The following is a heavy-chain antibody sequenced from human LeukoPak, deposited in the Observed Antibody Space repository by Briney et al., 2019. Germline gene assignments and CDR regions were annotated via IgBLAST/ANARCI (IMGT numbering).Heavy chain of an antibody. J-gene: IGHJ1*01. CDR3: ASRAYGGNSPEYFQH. Sequence: ASVNVSCKASGYTFTGYYMHWVRQAPGQGLEWMGWINPNSGGTNYAQKFQGRVTMTRDTSISTAYMELNRLRSDDTAVYYCASRAYGGNSPEYFQHWGQGTLVTVSS. CDR1: GYTFTGYY. CDR2: INPNSGGT. V-gene: IGHV1-2*02. D-gene: IGHD4-23*01.